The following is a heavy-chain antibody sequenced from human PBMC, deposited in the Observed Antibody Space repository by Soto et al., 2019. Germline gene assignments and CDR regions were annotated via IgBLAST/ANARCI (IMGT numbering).Heavy chain of an antibody. CDR2: IYWDDDK. D-gene: IGHD3-9*01. CDR3: AHRYYDILTGYPMPFDY. J-gene: IGHJ4*02. CDR1: GFSLSTSGVG. Sequence: QITLKESGPTLVKPTQTLTLTCTFSGFSLSTSGVGVGWIRQPPGKALEWLALIYWDDDKRYSPSLKSRLTITKDTSKNQVVLTMTNMDPVDTATYYCAHRYYDILTGYPMPFDYWGQGTLVTVSS. V-gene: IGHV2-5*02.